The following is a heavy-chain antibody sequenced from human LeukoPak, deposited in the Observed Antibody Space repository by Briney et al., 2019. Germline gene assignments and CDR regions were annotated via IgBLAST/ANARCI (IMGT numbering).Heavy chain of an antibody. CDR1: GGSISGYT. J-gene: IGHJ4*02. CDR3: ARGVVGATAFAY. Sequence: SETLFLTCTVSGGSISGYTWSWIRQPAGKGLEWIGRIYASGSTNYNPSLQGRVPMSVDTSRGQFFLMVHSVTAADTAVYYCARGVVGATAFAYWGQGTVVTASS. V-gene: IGHV4-4*07. D-gene: IGHD1-26*01. CDR2: IYASGST.